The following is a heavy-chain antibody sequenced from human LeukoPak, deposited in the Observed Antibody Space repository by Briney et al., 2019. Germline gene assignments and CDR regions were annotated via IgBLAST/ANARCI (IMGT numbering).Heavy chain of an antibody. CDR3: AKDGGVVVPAAIVHYYYGMDV. V-gene: IGHV3-30*04. CDR1: GFTFSSYA. Sequence: PGGSLRLSCAASGFTFSSYAMRWVRQAPGKGLEWVAVISYDGSNKYYADSVKGRFTISRDNSKNTLYLQMYSLRAEDTAVYYCAKDGGVVVPAAIVHYYYGMDVWGQGTTVTVSS. CDR2: ISYDGSNK. J-gene: IGHJ6*02. D-gene: IGHD2-2*02.